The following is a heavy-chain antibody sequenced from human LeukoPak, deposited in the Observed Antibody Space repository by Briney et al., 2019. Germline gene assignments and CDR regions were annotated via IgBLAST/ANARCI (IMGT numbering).Heavy chain of an antibody. CDR1: GGSISSSSYY. CDR3: AREPRQTYYDFWSGYLTHDYYYGMDV. V-gene: IGHV4-39*07. CDR2: IYYSGST. D-gene: IGHD3-3*01. J-gene: IGHJ6*02. Sequence: SETLSLTCTVSGGSISSSSYYWGWIRQPPGRGLEWIGSIYYSGSTYYNPSLKSRVTISVDTSKNQFSLKLSSVTAADTAVYYCAREPRQTYYDFWSGYLTHDYYYGMDVWGQGTTVTVSS.